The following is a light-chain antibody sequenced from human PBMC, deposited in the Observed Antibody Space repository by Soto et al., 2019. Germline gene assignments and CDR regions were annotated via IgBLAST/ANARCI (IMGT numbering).Light chain of an antibody. V-gene: IGKV3-11*01. J-gene: IGKJ5*01. CDR1: QSVSSY. CDR2: DAS. Sequence: EILLTQSPGTLSLSPGERASLTCRASQSVSSYLAWSQQTPGQAPRLRIYDASNRATGIPARFSGSGSGTEFTLTISSLEPEDFEVYYCQQRSNWLSTFGQGTRLEIK. CDR3: QQRSNWLST.